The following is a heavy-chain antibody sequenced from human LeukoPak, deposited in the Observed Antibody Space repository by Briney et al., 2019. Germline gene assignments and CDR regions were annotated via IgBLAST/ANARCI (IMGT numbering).Heavy chain of an antibody. Sequence: ASVKVSCKASGYTFTSYDINWVRQATGQGLEWMGWMNPNSGNTGYAQKFQGRVTMTRNTSISTAYMELSSLRSEDTAVYYCARRTEYYDFWSGYSGKQYYFDYWGQGTLVTVSS. CDR1: GYTFTSYD. J-gene: IGHJ4*02. CDR2: MNPNSGNT. D-gene: IGHD3-3*01. V-gene: IGHV1-8*01. CDR3: ARRTEYYDFWSGYSGKQYYFDY.